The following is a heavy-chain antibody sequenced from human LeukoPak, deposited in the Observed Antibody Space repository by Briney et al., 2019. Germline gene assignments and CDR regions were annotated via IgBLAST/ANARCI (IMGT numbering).Heavy chain of an antibody. CDR1: GFTFSSYA. V-gene: IGHV3-23*01. J-gene: IGHJ4*02. CDR3: AKKDYGSGSYYNLSPVVN. CDR2: ISGSGGST. D-gene: IGHD3-10*01. Sequence: GGSLRLSCAASGFTFSSYAMSWVRQAPGKGLEWVSAISGSGGSTYYADSVKGRFTISRDNSKNTLYLQMNSLRAEDTAVYYCAKKDYGSGSYYNLSPVVNWGQGTLVTVSS.